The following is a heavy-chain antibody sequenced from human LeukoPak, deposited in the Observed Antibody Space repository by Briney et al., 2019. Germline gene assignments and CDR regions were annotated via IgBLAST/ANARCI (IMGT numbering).Heavy chain of an antibody. Sequence: ASVKVSCKASGYTFTGYYMHWVRHAPGQGLEWMGWINPNSGGTNYAQKFQGRVTMTRDTSISTAYMELSRLRSDDTAVYYCARDQDYDSSGYYETNWFDPWGQGTLVTVSS. CDR1: GYTFTGYY. J-gene: IGHJ5*02. V-gene: IGHV1-2*02. D-gene: IGHD3-22*01. CDR3: ARDQDYDSSGYYETNWFDP. CDR2: INPNSGGT.